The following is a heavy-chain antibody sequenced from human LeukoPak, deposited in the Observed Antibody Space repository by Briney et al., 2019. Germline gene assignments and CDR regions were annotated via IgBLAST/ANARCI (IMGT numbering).Heavy chain of an antibody. CDR1: GFTFSGYA. CDR3: ANDQSSGSYLSGDY. J-gene: IGHJ4*02. CDR2: ISGSGGST. D-gene: IGHD1-26*01. Sequence: PGGSLRLSCAASGFTFSGYAMSWVRQAPGKGLEWVSAISGSGGSTYYADSVKGRFTISRDNSKNTLYLQMNSLGAEDTAVYYCANDQSSGSYLSGDYWGQGTLVTVSS. V-gene: IGHV3-23*01.